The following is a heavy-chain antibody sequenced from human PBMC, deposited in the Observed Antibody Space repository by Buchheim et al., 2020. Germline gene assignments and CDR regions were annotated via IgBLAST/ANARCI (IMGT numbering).Heavy chain of an antibody. CDR2: IYHSGST. CDR3: ARVPTPSPPGIAVAVTYYYYYYMDV. V-gene: IGHV4-4*02. J-gene: IGHJ6*03. CDR1: GGSISSSNW. Sequence: QVQLQESGPGLVKPSGTLSLTCAVSGGSISSSNWWSWVRQPPGKGLEWIGEIYHSGSTNYNPSLKSRVTISVDKSKNQFSLKLSSVTAADTAVYYCARVPTPSPPGIAVAVTYYYYYYMDVWGKGTT. D-gene: IGHD6-19*01.